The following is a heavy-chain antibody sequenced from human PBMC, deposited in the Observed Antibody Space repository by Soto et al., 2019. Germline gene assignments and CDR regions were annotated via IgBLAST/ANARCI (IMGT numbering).Heavy chain of an antibody. CDR3: AREIVGDPGLRG. CDR2: VYYSGSA. V-gene: IGHV4-30-4*01. J-gene: IGHJ4*02. CDR1: GVSISSGAYY. D-gene: IGHD1-26*01. Sequence: PSETLSLTCTVSGVSISSGAYYWSWIRQPPGRGLEWIGCVYYSGSAYYNPSLKSRVTMSVDTSKNQVSLKLSSVTAADTAVYYCAREIVGDPGLRGWGQGTLVTVS.